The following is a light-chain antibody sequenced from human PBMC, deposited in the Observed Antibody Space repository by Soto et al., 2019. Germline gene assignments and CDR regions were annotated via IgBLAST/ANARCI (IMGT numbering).Light chain of an antibody. V-gene: IGKV3-20*01. CDR1: QSLHSKY. CDR2: GGS. J-gene: IGKJ1*01. Sequence: IVLTQSPGTLSLAPGERATLSCRAGQSLHSKYFTWYQQILGQAPRLLIYGGSNRATGIPERFSGSGSGTDFTLTISRLEPEDFAVYYCQHYDASQWSFGQGTKVEI. CDR3: QHYDASQWS.